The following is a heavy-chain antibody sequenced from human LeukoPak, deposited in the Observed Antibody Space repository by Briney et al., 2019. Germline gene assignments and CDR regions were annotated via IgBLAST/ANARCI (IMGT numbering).Heavy chain of an antibody. J-gene: IGHJ5*02. CDR1: GFTFSSYW. Sequence: GGSLRLSCAASGFTFSSYWMSWVRQAPGKGLEWVANIKQDGSEKYYVDSVKGRFTVSRDNAKHSLYLQMNSLRAEDTAVYYCARDLYCSSTSCYDGIFWFDPWGQGTLVTVSS. CDR2: IKQDGSEK. V-gene: IGHV3-7*01. CDR3: ARDLYCSSTSCYDGIFWFDP. D-gene: IGHD2-2*01.